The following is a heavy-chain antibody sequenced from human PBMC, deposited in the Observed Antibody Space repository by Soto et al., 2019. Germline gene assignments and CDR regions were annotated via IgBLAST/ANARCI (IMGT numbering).Heavy chain of an antibody. D-gene: IGHD2-15*01. CDR2: IWYDGSNK. V-gene: IGHV3-33*01. CDR1: GFTFSSYG. J-gene: IGHJ4*02. Sequence: GGSLRLSCAASGFTFSSYGMHWVRQAPGKGLEWVAVIWYDGSNKYYADSVKGRFTISRDNSKNTLYLQMNSLRAEDTAVYYCARSEVVAATVSPFDYWGQGTLVTVSS. CDR3: ARSEVVAATVSPFDY.